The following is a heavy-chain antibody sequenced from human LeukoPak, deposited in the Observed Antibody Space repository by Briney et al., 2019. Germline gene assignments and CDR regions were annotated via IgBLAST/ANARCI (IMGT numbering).Heavy chain of an antibody. Sequence: GESLKISCKGSGYTFTNYWIGWVRQMPGKGLEWMGVIWPGDSDTRYSPSFQGQVTISADKSITTAYLQWRSLKASDTAMYYCAKASRPTDWFDPWGQGTLVTVSS. CDR2: IWPGDSDT. CDR3: AKASRPTDWFDP. V-gene: IGHV5-51*01. J-gene: IGHJ5*02. CDR1: GYTFTNYW.